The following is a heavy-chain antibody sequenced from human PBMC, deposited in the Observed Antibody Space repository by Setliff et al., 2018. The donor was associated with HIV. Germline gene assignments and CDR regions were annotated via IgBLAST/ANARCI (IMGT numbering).Heavy chain of an antibody. CDR1: GYTLSELP. CDR3: ATAKEHWLSEGGFDY. J-gene: IGHJ4*02. D-gene: IGHD6-19*01. CDR2: FDPEDGDT. Sequence: ASVKVSCKVSGYTLSELPMHWVRQSPEKGLEWMGRFDPEDGDTLYAQRLQGRVIMTEDSSTDTAYMELSSLTSDDTAVYYCATAKEHWLSEGGFDYWGQGTLVTV. V-gene: IGHV1-24*01.